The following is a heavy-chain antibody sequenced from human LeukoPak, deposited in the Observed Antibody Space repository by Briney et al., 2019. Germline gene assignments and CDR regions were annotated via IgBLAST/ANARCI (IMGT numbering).Heavy chain of an antibody. CDR1: GFTFSGYG. Sequence: PGRSLRLSCAASGFTFSGYGMHWVRQAPGKGLEWVADIWYDGSNKYYADSVKGRFAISRDNSKNTLYVQMNSLRAEDTAVYYCARGQADALDIWGQGTVVAVSS. V-gene: IGHV3-33*01. J-gene: IGHJ3*02. CDR3: ARGQADALDI. CDR2: IWYDGSNK.